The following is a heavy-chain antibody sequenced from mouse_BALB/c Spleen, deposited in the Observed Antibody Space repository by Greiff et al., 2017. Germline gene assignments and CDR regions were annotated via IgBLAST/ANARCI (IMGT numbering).Heavy chain of an antibody. J-gene: IGHJ3*01. CDR1: GYTFTDYA. Sequence: VQLQQSGPELVKPGALVKISCKGSGYTFTDYAMHWVKQSHAKSLEWIGVISTYYGDASYNQKFKGKATMTVDKSSSTAYMELARLTSEDSAIYYCARAYRAWFAYWGQGTLVTVSA. D-gene: IGHD2-14*01. CDR2: ISTYYGDA. V-gene: IGHV1-67*01. CDR3: ARAYRAWFAY.